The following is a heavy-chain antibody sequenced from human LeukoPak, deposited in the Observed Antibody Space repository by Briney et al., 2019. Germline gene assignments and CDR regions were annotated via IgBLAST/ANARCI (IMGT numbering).Heavy chain of an antibody. D-gene: IGHD1-26*01. J-gene: IGHJ3*02. Sequence: ALVKVSCKATGYTFTTYFMHWVRQAPGQGLEWMGITNPGGGSTNYAQKFQGRVTMTRDTSTSTVYLELSSLRSEDTAVYYCARDSGSYDAFDIWGQGTMVTVSS. CDR2: TNPGGGST. V-gene: IGHV1-46*01. CDR1: GYTFTTYF. CDR3: ARDSGSYDAFDI.